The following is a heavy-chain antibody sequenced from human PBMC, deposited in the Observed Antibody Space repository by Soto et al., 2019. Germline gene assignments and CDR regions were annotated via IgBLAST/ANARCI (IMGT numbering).Heavy chain of an antibody. V-gene: IGHV5-51*01. CDR2: IYPGDSDT. J-gene: IGHJ6*02. CDR3: ARNKGRSSRYYYGMDV. CDR1: GYSFTCYW. Sequence: GESLKISCKGSGYSFTCYWIGWVRQMPGKGLEWMGIIYPGDSDTRYSPSFQGQVTISADKSISTAYLQWSSLKASDTAMYYCARNKGRSSRYYYGMDVWGQGTPVTVSS. D-gene: IGHD6-6*01.